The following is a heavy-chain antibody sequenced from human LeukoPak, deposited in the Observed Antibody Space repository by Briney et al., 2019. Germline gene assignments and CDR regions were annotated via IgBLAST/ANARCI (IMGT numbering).Heavy chain of an antibody. CDR2: IGGSGNRT. J-gene: IGHJ6*02. CDR1: VFTFRGYA. Sequence: GGSLGLSCAASVFTFRGYAISWVRQAPGKGWGWVSSIGGSGNRTYYADSVKGRFTISRDNSKNTLFLQMNSLRAEDTAVYYCAKNLYCGGGSCYPSALGMDVWGQGTTVTVSS. D-gene: IGHD2-15*01. CDR3: AKNLYCGGGSCYPSALGMDV. V-gene: IGHV3-23*01.